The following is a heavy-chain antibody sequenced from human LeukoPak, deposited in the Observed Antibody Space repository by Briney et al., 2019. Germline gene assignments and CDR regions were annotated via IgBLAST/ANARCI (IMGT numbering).Heavy chain of an antibody. CDR1: GFTFRNYG. V-gene: IGHV3-33*06. D-gene: IGHD7-27*01. CDR2: IWYDGSNK. CDR3: AKGRGGSSHWGSDY. Sequence: GGSLRLSCTASGFTFRNYGMNWVRQAPGKGLEGVAGIWYDGSNKDYVDFVKGRFTISRDNSKNTLYLEMNSLTVEDTAVYYCAKGRGGSSHWGSDYWGQGTQVTVSS. J-gene: IGHJ4*02.